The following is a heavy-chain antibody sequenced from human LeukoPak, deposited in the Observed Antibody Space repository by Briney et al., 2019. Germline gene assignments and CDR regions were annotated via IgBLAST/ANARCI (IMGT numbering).Heavy chain of an antibody. J-gene: IGHJ4*02. CDR1: GGSISSSSYY. CDR3: ARPGITSIDY. CDR2: IYYSGST. Sequence: SETLSLTCTVSGGSISSSSYYWGWIRQPPGKGPEWIGSIYYSGSTYYNPSLKSRVTISVDTSKNQFSLKLSSVTAADTAVYYCARPGITSIDYWGQGTLVTVSS. V-gene: IGHV4-39*01. D-gene: IGHD3-10*01.